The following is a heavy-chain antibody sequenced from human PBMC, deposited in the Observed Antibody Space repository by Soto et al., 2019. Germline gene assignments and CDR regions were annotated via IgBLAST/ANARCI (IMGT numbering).Heavy chain of an antibody. J-gene: IGHJ4*02. D-gene: IGHD6-13*01. CDR1: GFTFSSYA. V-gene: IGHV3-30-3*01. Sequence: QVQLVESGGGVVQPGRSLRFSCAASGFTFSSYAMHWVRQAPGKGLEWVAVISYDGSNKYYADSVKGRFTISRDNSKNTLYLQMNSLRAEDTAVYYCARAAAVYYFDYWGQGTLVTVSS. CDR2: ISYDGSNK. CDR3: ARAAAVYYFDY.